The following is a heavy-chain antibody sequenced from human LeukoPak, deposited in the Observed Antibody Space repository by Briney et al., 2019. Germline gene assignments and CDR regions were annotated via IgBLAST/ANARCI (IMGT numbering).Heavy chain of an antibody. D-gene: IGHD2-2*01. Sequence: ASVKVSCKASGYTFTSYDINWVRQATGQGLEWMGWMNPNSGNTGYAQKFQGRVTITADESTSTAYMELSSLRSEDTAVYYCAREYLKNGGFDYWGQGTLVTVSS. J-gene: IGHJ4*02. V-gene: IGHV1-8*01. CDR2: MNPNSGNT. CDR3: AREYLKNGGFDY. CDR1: GYTFTSYD.